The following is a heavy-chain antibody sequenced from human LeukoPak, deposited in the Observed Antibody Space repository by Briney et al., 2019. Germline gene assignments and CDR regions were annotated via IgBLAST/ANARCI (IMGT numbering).Heavy chain of an antibody. V-gene: IGHV4-39*01. Sequence: PSETLSLTCTVSGGSISSSSYYWGWIRQHPGKGLEWIGSSCYSGTTYYNPSLKSRVTISVDTSKNQFSLKLSSVTAADTAVYYCARGSYDSSGYYYDDAFDIWGQGTMVTVSS. CDR1: GGSISSSSYY. J-gene: IGHJ3*02. CDR2: SCYSGTT. D-gene: IGHD3-22*01. CDR3: ARGSYDSSGYYYDDAFDI.